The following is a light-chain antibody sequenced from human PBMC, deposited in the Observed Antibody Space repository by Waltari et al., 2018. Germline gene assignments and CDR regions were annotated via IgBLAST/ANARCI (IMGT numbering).Light chain of an antibody. Sequence: QSALTQPPSASGSPGQSVTISCPGTIDDVGGYNYVPWYQQHPGKAPKLMIYDVTKRPSGVPDRFSGSKSGNTASLTVSGLQAEDEADYYCSSYAGSNTWVFGGGTKLTVL. CDR3: SSYAGSNTWV. J-gene: IGLJ3*02. CDR1: IDDVGGYNY. V-gene: IGLV2-8*01. CDR2: DVT.